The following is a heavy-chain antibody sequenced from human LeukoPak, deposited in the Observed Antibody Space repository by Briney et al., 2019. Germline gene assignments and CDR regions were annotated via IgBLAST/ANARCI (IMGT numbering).Heavy chain of an antibody. Sequence: KSLRLSCAASGFTFSSYGMHWVRQAPGKGLEWVAVISSDGSDKYYADSVKGRFTISRDNSKNTMYPQMNSLRDEDTAVYYCAKGSATTVVTIDYWGQGTLVTVSS. CDR3: AKGSATTVVTIDY. V-gene: IGHV3-30*18. CDR1: GFTFSSYG. D-gene: IGHD4-23*01. CDR2: ISSDGSDK. J-gene: IGHJ4*02.